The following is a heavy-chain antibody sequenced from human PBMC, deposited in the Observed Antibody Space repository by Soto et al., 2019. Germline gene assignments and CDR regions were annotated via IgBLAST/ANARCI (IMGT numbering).Heavy chain of an antibody. CDR2: INPSGGST. V-gene: IGHV1-46*01. D-gene: IGHD4-17*01. CDR3: AREYMTTVTTGDYGMDV. J-gene: IGHJ6*02. CDR1: GYTFTSYY. Sequence: GASVKVSCKASGYTFTSYYMHWVRQAPGQGLEWMGIINPSGGSTSYAQKFQGRVTMTRDTSTSTVYMELNSLRAEDTAVYYCAREYMTTVTTGDYGMDVWGQGTTVTVSS.